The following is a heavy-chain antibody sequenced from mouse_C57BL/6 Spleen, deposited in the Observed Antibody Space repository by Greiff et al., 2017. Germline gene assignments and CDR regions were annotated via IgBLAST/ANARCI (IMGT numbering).Heavy chain of an antibody. V-gene: IGHV1-52*01. CDR2: IDPSDSET. CDR1: GYTFTSYW. Sequence: VQLQQPGAELVRPGSSVKLSCKASGYTFTSYWMHWVKQRPIQGLEWIGNIDPSDSETHYNQKFKDKATLTVDKSSSTAYLQLRSLTSEDSAVYYWARGSFAYWGQGTLVTVSA. CDR3: ARGSFAY. J-gene: IGHJ3*01.